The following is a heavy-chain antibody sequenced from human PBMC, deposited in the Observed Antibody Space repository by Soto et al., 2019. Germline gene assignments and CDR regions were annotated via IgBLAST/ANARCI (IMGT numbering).Heavy chain of an antibody. D-gene: IGHD5-12*01. CDR1: GFTFSRYG. CDR3: ERDPSYNLWYFDY. CDR2: IWNEGSNK. J-gene: IGHJ4*02. Sequence: QVQLVESGGGVVQPGRSLRLSCAASGFTFSRYGLHWVRQAPGKGLEWVAVIWNEGSNKYYEDSVKGRVTLAKNNYKNTLYLQMNRLRAEDRAVYYCERDPSYNLWYFDYWSQGRLVTVCS. V-gene: IGHV3-33*01.